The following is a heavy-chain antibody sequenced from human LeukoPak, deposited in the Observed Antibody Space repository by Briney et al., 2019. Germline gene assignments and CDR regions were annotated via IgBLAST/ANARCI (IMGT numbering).Heavy chain of an antibody. J-gene: IGHJ4*02. CDR2: IYYSGST. V-gene: IGHV4-59*01. CDR3: ARVKSVDHEFDY. CDR1: GGSISSYY. D-gene: IGHD1-14*01. Sequence: SETLSLTCTVSGGSISSYYWSWIRQPPGKGLEWIGYIYYSGSTTYNPSLKSRVTISVDTSKNQFSLRLSSVTAADTAIYYCARVKSVDHEFDYWGQGTLVTVSS.